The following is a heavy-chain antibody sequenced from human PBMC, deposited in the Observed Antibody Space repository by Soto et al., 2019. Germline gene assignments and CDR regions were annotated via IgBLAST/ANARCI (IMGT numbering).Heavy chain of an antibody. CDR1: GGTFSSYT. CDR2: IIPILGIA. CDR3: GRERRAWGGVLDFAP. Sequence: SVKVSCKASGGTFSSYTISWVRQAPGQGLEWMGRIIPILGIANYAQKFQGRVTITADKSTSTAYMELSSLRSEDTAVYYCGRERRAWGGVLDFAPGGRGPLVPVPS. J-gene: IGHJ5*02. D-gene: IGHD2-8*02. V-gene: IGHV1-69*04.